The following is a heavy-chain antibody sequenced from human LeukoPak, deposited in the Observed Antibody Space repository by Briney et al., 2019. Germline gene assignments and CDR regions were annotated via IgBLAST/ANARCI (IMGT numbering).Heavy chain of an antibody. D-gene: IGHD1-26*01. CDR3: ARVSRYSGSHDAFDI. Sequence: SETLSLTCTVSGGSIRSYYWSWIRQPPGKGLEWIGYIYYSGSPNYNPSLKRRVTISVDTSKNQFSLNVSSVTAADTAVYYCARVSRYSGSHDAFDIWGQGTMVTVSS. J-gene: IGHJ3*02. CDR2: IYYSGSP. CDR1: GGSIRSYY. V-gene: IGHV4-59*01.